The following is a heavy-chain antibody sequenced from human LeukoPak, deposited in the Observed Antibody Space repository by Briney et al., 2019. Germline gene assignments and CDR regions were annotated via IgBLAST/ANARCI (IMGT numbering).Heavy chain of an antibody. D-gene: IGHD4-17*01. V-gene: IGHV4-59*08. CDR3: ARAGGAPHGDYEFDF. CDR2: IYSSGST. Sequence: SETLSLTCTVSGGSINTYYWDWIRQPSGKGLEWIGNIYSSGSTNYNPSLKSRVTISVDTSKNQFSLKLTSVTAADTAIYFCARAGGAPHGDYEFDFWGQGILVTVSS. J-gene: IGHJ4*02. CDR1: GGSINTYY.